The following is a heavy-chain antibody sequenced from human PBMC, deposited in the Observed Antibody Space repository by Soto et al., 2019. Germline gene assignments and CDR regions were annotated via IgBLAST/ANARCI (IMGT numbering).Heavy chain of an antibody. CDR2: ISYDGSNK. J-gene: IGHJ4*02. CDR3: ATDVTYYYDSSGYYLEY. D-gene: IGHD3-22*01. V-gene: IGHV3-30*03. CDR1: GFTFSSYG. Sequence: QVQLVESGGGVVQPGRSLRLSCAASGFTFSSYGMHWVRQAPGKGLEWVAVISYDGSNKYYADSVKGRFTISRDNSKNTLYLQMNSLRAEDTAVYYCATDVTYYYDSSGYYLEYWGQGTLVTVSS.